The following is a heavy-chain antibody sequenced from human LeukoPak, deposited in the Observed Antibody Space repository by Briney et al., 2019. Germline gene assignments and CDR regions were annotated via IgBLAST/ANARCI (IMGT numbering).Heavy chain of an antibody. CDR1: GFTFSSHG. V-gene: IGHV3-30*02. J-gene: IGHJ6*02. Sequence: GGSLRLSCAASGFTFSSHGMHWVRQAPGKGLEWVTFISYDGSNKDYVDSVKGRFTISRDNSKNTLYLQVDSLRAEDTAVYYCARGGVAGIYGMDFWGQG. CDR2: ISYDGSNK. CDR3: ARGGVAGIYGMDF. D-gene: IGHD3-10*01.